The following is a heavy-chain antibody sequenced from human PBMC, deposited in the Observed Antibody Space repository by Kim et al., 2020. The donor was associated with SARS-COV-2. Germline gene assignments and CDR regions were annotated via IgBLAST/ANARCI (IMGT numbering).Heavy chain of an antibody. Sequence: GGSLRLSCAVSGFTFSDYAMTWVRQVTGEGLDWVSSIDNNGRNIYYTDSAKGRFTISRDNSKHTLYLQMNSLRAEDTAVYYCAKKGRDTSSWYYFDYWGQGSLVTVSS. CDR2: IDNNGRNI. J-gene: IGHJ4*02. V-gene: IGHV3-23*05. CDR3: AKKGRDTSSWYYFDY. CDR1: GFTFSDYA. D-gene: IGHD6-13*01.